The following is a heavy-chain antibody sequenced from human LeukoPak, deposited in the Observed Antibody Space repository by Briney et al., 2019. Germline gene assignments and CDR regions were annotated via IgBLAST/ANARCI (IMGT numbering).Heavy chain of an antibody. CDR2: IKRDGSEK. V-gene: IGHV3-7*04. Sequence: GRSLRLSCAASGFTFSSYGMHWVRQAPGKGLEWVANIKRDGSEKYYVDSVKGRFTISRDNAKNSLYLQMNSLRAEDTAVYYCARGFPIDYWGQGTLVTVSS. CDR1: GFTFSSYG. J-gene: IGHJ4*02. CDR3: ARGFPIDY.